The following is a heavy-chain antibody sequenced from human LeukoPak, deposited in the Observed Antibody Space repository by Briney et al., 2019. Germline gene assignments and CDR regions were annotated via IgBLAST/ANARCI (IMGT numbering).Heavy chain of an antibody. V-gene: IGHV3-73*01. J-gene: IGHJ4*02. CDR3: SGRPSGSYDY. CDR1: GFTFSVST. CDR2: VRSKANSYAT. D-gene: IGHD1-26*01. Sequence: GGSLRLSCAASGFTFSVSTIYWVRQASGKGLEWVGRVRSKANSYATAYAASVKGRFTISRDDSTNTAYLQMNSLKAEDTAIYYCSGRPSGSYDYWGQGTLVTVSS.